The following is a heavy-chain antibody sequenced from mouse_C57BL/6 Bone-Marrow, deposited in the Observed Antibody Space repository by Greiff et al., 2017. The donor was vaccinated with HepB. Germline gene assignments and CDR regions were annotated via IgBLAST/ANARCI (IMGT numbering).Heavy chain of an antibody. CDR1: GYTFTSYW. D-gene: IGHD3-1*01. V-gene: IGHV1-55*01. CDR3: ARGGVGAY. J-gene: IGHJ3*01. Sequence: VQLVESGAELVKPGASVKMSCKASGYTFTSYWITWVKQRPGQGLEWIGDIYPGSGSTNYNEKFKSKATLTVDTSSSTAYMQLSSLTSEDSAVYYCARGGVGAYWGQGTLVTVSA. CDR2: IYPGSGST.